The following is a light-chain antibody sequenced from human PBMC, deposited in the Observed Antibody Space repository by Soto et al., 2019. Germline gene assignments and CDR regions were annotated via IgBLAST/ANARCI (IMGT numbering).Light chain of an antibody. Sequence: EVVMTQSPATLSVSPGERATLSCRASQSVSSNLAWYQQKPGQAPRLLIYGASTRAAGIPARFSGSGSGTDFTLTITSLQSEDFGVYYCHQNNNWWTFGQGTKVEL. CDR1: QSVSSN. V-gene: IGKV3-15*01. CDR3: HQNNNWWT. J-gene: IGKJ1*01. CDR2: GAS.